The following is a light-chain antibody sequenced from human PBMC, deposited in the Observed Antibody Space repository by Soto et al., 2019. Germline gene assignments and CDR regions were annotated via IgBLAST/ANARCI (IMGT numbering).Light chain of an antibody. CDR1: QSVTNNY. CDR3: QQTAHSPLT. CDR2: DAS. V-gene: IGKV3-20*01. J-gene: IGKJ1*01. Sequence: EIVLTQSPGTLSLSPGERATLSCRASQSVTNNYVAWYQQKPGQAPRLLIHDASSRATGIPDRFSGGGSGTDFTLTISRLEPEDFAVYFCQQTAHSPLTFSQGTRVDIK.